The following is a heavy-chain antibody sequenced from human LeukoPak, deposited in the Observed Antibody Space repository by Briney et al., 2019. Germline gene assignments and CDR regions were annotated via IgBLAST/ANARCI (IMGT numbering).Heavy chain of an antibody. CDR1: GFTFSSYA. CDR2: ISDGGGST. J-gene: IGHJ6*02. CDR3: AKVPYSDYGSGRPPFMDV. V-gene: IGHV3-23*01. Sequence: GGSLRLSCAASGFTFSSYAMSWVRQAPGKGLEWVSTISDGGGSTYYADSVKGRFTISRDNYKNTLYLQMDSLRAEDMAMYYCAKVPYSDYGSGRPPFMDVWGQGTTVAVSS. D-gene: IGHD3-10*01.